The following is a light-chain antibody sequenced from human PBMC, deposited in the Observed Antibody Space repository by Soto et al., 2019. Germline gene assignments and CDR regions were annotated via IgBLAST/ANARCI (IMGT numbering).Light chain of an antibody. CDR3: QQYNIYSYT. CDR1: QSISSW. Sequence: DIQMTQSPSTLSAYVGDRVTITCRASQSISSWLSWYQQKPGKAPKLLIYKASSLESGVPSRFSGSGSGTEFTLTISSLQHDDFATYYCQQYNIYSYTFGQGTKLESK. V-gene: IGKV1-5*03. CDR2: KAS. J-gene: IGKJ2*01.